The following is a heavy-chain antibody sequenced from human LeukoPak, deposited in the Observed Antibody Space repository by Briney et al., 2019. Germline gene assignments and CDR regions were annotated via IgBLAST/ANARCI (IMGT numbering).Heavy chain of an antibody. V-gene: IGHV1-69*11. CDR3: ARERYSSSWYILYHYMDV. CDR1: GGTFSSYA. CDR2: IIPILGTA. Sequence: SVKVSCKASGGTFSSYAISWVRQAPGQGLEWMGRIIPILGTANYAQKFQGRVTITTDESTSTAYMELSSLRSEDTAVYYCARERYSSSWYILYHYMDVWGKGTTVTVS. D-gene: IGHD6-13*01. J-gene: IGHJ6*03.